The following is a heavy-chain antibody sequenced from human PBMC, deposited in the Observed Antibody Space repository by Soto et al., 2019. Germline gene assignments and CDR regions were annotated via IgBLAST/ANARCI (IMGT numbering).Heavy chain of an antibody. CDR1: GFTFASYA. CDR3: AKDNLASYSKGWAIRFDP. CDR2: IGGSGSYT. V-gene: IGHV3-23*01. J-gene: IGHJ5*02. D-gene: IGHD6-19*01. Sequence: EVHLLESGGGLVQPGGSLRLSCTASGFTFASYAMGWVRQAPGEGLEWVSSIGGSGSYTYYADSVKGRFTISRDNFKDTLSLQMNRLRAEDTAVYYCAKDNLASYSKGWAIRFDPWGQGTLVTDSS.